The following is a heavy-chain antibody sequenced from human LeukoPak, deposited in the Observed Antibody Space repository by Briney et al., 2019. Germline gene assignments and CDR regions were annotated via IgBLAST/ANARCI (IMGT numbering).Heavy chain of an antibody. Sequence: SETLSLTCTVSGGSFSSGSYYWSWIRQPPGKGLEWIGYIYYSGSTNYNPSLKSRVTISVDTSKNQFSLKLSSVTAADTAVYYCARDYYGSGSYYPFDYWGQGTLVTVSS. CDR1: GGSFSSGSYY. CDR3: ARDYYGSGSYYPFDY. V-gene: IGHV4-61*01. CDR2: IYYSGST. J-gene: IGHJ4*02. D-gene: IGHD3-10*01.